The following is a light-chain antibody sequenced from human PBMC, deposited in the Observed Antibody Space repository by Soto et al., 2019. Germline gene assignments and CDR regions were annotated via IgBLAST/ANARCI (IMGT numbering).Light chain of an antibody. CDR1: SSDIGDYNY. Sequence: QSALTQPASVSGSPGQSITISCTGTSSDIGDYNYVSWYQQHPGKAPKLIIYDVTNRPSGVSSRFSASKSGNTASLTISGLQTEDEADYYCSSYRSSSTLEVIFGGGTKLTVL. CDR3: SSYRSSSTLEVI. J-gene: IGLJ2*01. CDR2: DVT. V-gene: IGLV2-14*03.